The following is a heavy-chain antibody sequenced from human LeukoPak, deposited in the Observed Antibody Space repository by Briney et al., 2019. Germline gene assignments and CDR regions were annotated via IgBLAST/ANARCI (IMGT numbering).Heavy chain of an antibody. J-gene: IGHJ4*02. Sequence: PGGSLRLSCAASGFTFSSYAMSWVRQAPGKGLEWVSGISGSGDNTCYADSVKGRFTISRDNSKNTLYAQVNSLGTEDTAAYYCAKGSYFDSSGSFYFDYWGQGNLVTVSS. CDR1: GFTFSSYA. CDR2: ISGSGDNT. CDR3: AKGSYFDSSGSFYFDY. V-gene: IGHV3-23*01. D-gene: IGHD3-22*01.